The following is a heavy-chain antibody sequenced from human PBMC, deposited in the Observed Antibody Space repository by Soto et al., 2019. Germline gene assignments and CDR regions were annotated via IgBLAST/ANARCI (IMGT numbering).Heavy chain of an antibody. CDR3: ATNDSPGDYYYGMDV. CDR1: GFTFSSYG. CDR2: IWYDGSNK. J-gene: IGHJ6*02. Sequence: QVQLVESGGGVVQPGRSLRLSCAASGFTFSSYGMHWVRQAPGKGLEWVAVIWYDGSNKYYADSVKGRFTISRDNSKITLYLQMNSLRAEDTAVYYCATNDSPGDYYYGMDVWGQGTTVTVSS. V-gene: IGHV3-33*01. D-gene: IGHD1-1*01.